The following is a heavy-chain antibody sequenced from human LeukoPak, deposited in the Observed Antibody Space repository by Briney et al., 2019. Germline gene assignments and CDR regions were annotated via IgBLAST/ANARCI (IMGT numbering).Heavy chain of an antibody. CDR1: GDSVSGGSAG. Sequence: SQTLSLTCAISGDSVSGGSAGWNWIRQSPSRGLEWLGRIYYKSKWYSDYAISVKSRITINPDTSRNQFSLQLNSVTHDDTAVYYCTGGGLVRGSLHWFDPWGQGTLVTVSS. J-gene: IGHJ5*02. CDR3: TGGGLVRGSLHWFDP. CDR2: IYYKSKWYS. D-gene: IGHD3-10*01. V-gene: IGHV6-1*01.